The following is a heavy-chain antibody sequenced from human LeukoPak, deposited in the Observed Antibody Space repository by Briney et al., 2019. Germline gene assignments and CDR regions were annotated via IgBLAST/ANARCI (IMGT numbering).Heavy chain of an antibody. D-gene: IGHD5-24*01. CDR3: ARGKGVRWGNFDY. CDR1: GFTFDDYA. J-gene: IGHJ4*02. CDR2: ISGNGGST. Sequence: GGSLRLSXAASGFTFDDYAMHWVRQAPGKGLEWVSLISGNGGSTYYADSVKGRFTISRDNAKNSLYLQMNSLRAEDTAVYYCARGKGVRWGNFDYWGQGTLVTVSS. V-gene: IGHV3-43*02.